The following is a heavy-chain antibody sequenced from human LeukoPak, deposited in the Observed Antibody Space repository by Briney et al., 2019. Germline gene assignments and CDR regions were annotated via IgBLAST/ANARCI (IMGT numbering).Heavy chain of an antibody. CDR3: ARYIVVVPAADVRNWFDP. V-gene: IGHV4-31*03. CDR2: IYYSGST. Sequence: PSETLSLTCTVSGGSISSGGYYWSWIRQHPGKGLEWIVYIYYSGSTYYNPSLKSRVTISVDTSKNQFSLKLSSVTAADTAVYYCARYIVVVPAADVRNWFDPWGQGTLVTVSS. J-gene: IGHJ5*02. CDR1: GGSISSGGYY. D-gene: IGHD2-2*01.